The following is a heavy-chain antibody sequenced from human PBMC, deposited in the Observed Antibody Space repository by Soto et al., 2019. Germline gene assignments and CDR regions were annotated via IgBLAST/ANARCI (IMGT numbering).Heavy chain of an antibody. Sequence: PGGTLRLSCAASVFTFRDHAMHCVRHAPGKGREWLAIIWNDGSNKFYAGSVQGRFTISRDNSKNTVYMQMNTLSAEDTAVYYCARALFPDVHIYAMHVWGQGTTVTVSS. CDR3: ARALFPDVHIYAMHV. V-gene: IGHV3-33*01. CDR2: IWNDGSNK. J-gene: IGHJ6*02. CDR1: VFTFRDHA.